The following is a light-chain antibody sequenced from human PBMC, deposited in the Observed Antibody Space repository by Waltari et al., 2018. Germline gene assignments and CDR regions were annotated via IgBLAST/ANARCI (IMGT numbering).Light chain of an antibody. V-gene: IGKV1-5*03. CDR1: RSISTW. Sequence: DIQMTQSPSTLSASLGDRVTLTCRASRSISTWLAWYQQKLGKAPKLLIYKASTLEGGVPSRFSGSGSETEFTLTITSLQPDDFATYYCQQYYTYPYTFGQGTKLEIK. J-gene: IGKJ2*01. CDR3: QQYYTYPYT. CDR2: KAS.